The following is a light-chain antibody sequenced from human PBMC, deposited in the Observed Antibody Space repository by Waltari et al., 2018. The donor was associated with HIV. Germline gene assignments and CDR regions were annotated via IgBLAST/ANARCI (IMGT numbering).Light chain of an antibody. CDR2: SDD. J-gene: IGLJ3*02. V-gene: IGLV1-36*01. CDR1: SSNIGNNT. Sequence: QSVLTQPPSVSEAPRPRVTIPCSGSSSNIGNNTVNWYQQLPGKAPKLLIYSDDLLPSGVSDRFSGSKSGTSASLAISGLQSEDEADYYCAAWDDSLNGWVFGGGTKLTVL. CDR3: AAWDDSLNGWV.